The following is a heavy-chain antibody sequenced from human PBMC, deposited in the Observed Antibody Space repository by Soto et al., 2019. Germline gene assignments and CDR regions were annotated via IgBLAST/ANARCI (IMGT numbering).Heavy chain of an antibody. CDR2: LYSGGTT. CDR3: ARAYGNYVAWFDP. D-gene: IGHD4-17*01. V-gene: IGHV3-66*01. Sequence: EVQLVESGGGLVQPGGSLRLPCAASGFTVSHNYMSWLRQAPGKGLEWVSLLYSGGTTYYADSVKDRFTISRDNSKNTLYLQMTSLRAEDTALYYCARAYGNYVAWFDPWGQGTLVTVSS. J-gene: IGHJ5*02. CDR1: GFTVSHNY.